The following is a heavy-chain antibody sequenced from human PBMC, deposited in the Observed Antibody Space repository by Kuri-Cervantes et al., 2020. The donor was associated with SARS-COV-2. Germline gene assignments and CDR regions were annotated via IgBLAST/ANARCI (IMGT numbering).Heavy chain of an antibody. V-gene: IGHV3-30*03. Sequence: GGSLRLSCAASGFNFRTYGLHWVRQAPGKGLEWVAVIAYDGSNKYYGNSVKGRFTISRDNSKNTLYLQTNSLRAEDTAVYYCATDRVRVVTHNFDYWGQGTLVTVSS. CDR3: ATDRVRVVTHNFDY. CDR1: GFNFRTYG. D-gene: IGHD3-10*01. J-gene: IGHJ4*02. CDR2: IAYDGSNK.